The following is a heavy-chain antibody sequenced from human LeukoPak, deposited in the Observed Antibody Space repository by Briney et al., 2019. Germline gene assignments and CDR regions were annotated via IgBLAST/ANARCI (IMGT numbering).Heavy chain of an antibody. D-gene: IGHD1-26*01. CDR2: INHSGST. CDR1: GGSFSGYY. J-gene: IGHJ3*02. V-gene: IGHV4-34*01. CDR3: ARGWEVMTAFDI. Sequence: SETLSLTCAVYGGSFSGYYWSWIRQPPGKGLEWIGEINHSGSTNYNPSLKTRVTISVDTSKNQFSLKLSSLTAADTAAYYCARGWEVMTAFDIWGQGTMVTVFS.